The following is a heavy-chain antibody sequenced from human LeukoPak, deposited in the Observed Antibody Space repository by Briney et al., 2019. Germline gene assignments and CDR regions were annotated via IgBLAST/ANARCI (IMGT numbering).Heavy chain of an antibody. CDR1: GGSTSSYY. V-gene: IGHV4-59*08. Sequence: SETLSLTCTFSGGSTSSYYWSWIRQTPGKGLEWIGYIHYSGSTNYNPPLKSRVTISLDTSKNQVSLRLSSVTAADTAVYYSARRASGSYPHYFDYWGQGTLVTVSS. CDR2: IHYSGST. D-gene: IGHD1-26*01. J-gene: IGHJ4*02. CDR3: ARRASGSYPHYFDY.